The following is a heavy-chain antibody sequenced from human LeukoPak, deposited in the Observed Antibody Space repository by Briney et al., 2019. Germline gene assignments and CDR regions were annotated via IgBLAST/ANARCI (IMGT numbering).Heavy chain of an antibody. J-gene: IGHJ3*02. D-gene: IGHD6-19*01. CDR2: INHSGST. CDR3: ARVARSSSSGWYYAFDI. V-gene: IGHV4-34*01. Sequence: SGGSLRLSCAASGFISSSYWMSWVRQPPGKGLEWIGEINHSGSTNYNPSLKSRVTISVDTSKNQFSLKLSSVTAADTAVYYCARVARSSSSGWYYAFDIWGQGTMVTVSS. CDR1: GFISSSYW.